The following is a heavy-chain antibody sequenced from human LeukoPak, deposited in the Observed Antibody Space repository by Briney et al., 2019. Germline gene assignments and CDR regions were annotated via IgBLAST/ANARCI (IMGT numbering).Heavy chain of an antibody. J-gene: IGHJ4*02. D-gene: IGHD6-19*01. V-gene: IGHV3-23*01. Sequence: GGSLRLSCAASGFTFSSYAMSWVRQAPGKGLDWVSAISGSGGSTYYADSVKGRFTISRDNSKNTLYLQMNSLRAEDTAVYYCAKDHGGLSSGWPYYFDYWGQGTLVTVSS. CDR1: GFTFSSYA. CDR2: ISGSGGST. CDR3: AKDHGGLSSGWPYYFDY.